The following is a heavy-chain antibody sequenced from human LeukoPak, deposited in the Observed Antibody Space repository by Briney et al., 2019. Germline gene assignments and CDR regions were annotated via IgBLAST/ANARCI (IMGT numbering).Heavy chain of an antibody. D-gene: IGHD4-17*01. V-gene: IGHV4-39*01. CDR3: ARHGEAYYGDYMGHNWFDP. J-gene: IGHJ5*02. CDR2: VYYSGSP. CDR1: GGSISSSSYY. Sequence: SGPRSLTCPVSGGSISSSSYYWGWTRQPPGKGLGGIGGVYYSGSPYYNPSLKSRVTISVDTSKNQFSLKLSSVPAADTAVYYCARHGEAYYGDYMGHNWFDPWGQGTLVTISS.